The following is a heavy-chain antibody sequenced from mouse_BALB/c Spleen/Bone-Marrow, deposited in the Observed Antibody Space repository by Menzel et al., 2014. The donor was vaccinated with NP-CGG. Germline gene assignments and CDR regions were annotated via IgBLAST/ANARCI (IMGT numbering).Heavy chain of an antibody. CDR3: ARDVYGSWFAY. D-gene: IGHD2-2*01. CDR1: GYTFDYYT. CDR2: INPSSGYT. V-gene: IGHV1-4*01. J-gene: IGHJ3*01. Sequence: VQLQQSGAELARPGASVKMSCKASGYTFDYYTVQWVKQRPGQGLEWIGYINPSSGYTNYNQKFKDKATLTADKSSSTAYMQLSSLTSEDSAVYYCARDVYGSWFAYWGQGTLVTVSA.